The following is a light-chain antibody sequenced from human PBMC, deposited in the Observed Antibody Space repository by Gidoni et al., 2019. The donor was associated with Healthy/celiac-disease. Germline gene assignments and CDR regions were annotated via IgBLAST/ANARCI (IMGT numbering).Light chain of an antibody. CDR1: QRVSSSY. Sequence: QRVSSSYLAWYQQKPGQAPRLLTYGSSSRATGIPARFSGSGSGTDFTLTISRLEPEDFAVYYCQQYGSTPYTFGQXTKLEIK. J-gene: IGKJ2*01. V-gene: IGKV3-20*01. CDR3: QQYGSTPYT. CDR2: GSS.